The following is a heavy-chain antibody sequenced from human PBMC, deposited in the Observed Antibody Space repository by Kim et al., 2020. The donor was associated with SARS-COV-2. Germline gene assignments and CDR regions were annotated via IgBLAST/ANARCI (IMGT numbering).Heavy chain of an antibody. CDR3: ARHTYYYGSGLDYSYGMDV. CDR1: GGSISSYY. V-gene: IGHV4-59*08. D-gene: IGHD3-10*01. CDR2: IYYSGST. Sequence: SETLSLTCTVSGGSISSYYWSWIRQPPGKGLEWIGYIYYSGSTNYNPSLKSRVTISVDTSKNQFSLKLSSVTAADTAVYYCARHTYYYGSGLDYSYGMDVWGQGTTVTVSS. J-gene: IGHJ6*02.